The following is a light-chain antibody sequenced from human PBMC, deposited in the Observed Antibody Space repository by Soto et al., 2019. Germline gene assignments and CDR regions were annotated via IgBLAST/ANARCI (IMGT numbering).Light chain of an antibody. CDR3: CSYAGNRIFV. V-gene: IGLV2-11*01. CDR1: SSDVGGYNY. CDR2: DVN. Sequence: QSVLTQPRSVSGSPGQSVTISCTGTSSDVGGYNYVSWYQQHPGKAPKLMIYDVNKRPSGVPDRFSGSKSGNTASLTISGLRAEDEGNYHCCSYAGNRIFVFGGGTKLTVL. J-gene: IGLJ3*02.